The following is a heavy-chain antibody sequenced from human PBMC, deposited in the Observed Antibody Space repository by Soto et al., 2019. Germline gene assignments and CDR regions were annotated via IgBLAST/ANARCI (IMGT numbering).Heavy chain of an antibody. D-gene: IGHD1-1*01. CDR1: GGSISTSNW. J-gene: IGHJ4*02. CDR3: ERGWDWSFDD. CDR2: VFHTGSS. Sequence: QVHLQESGPGLVKPSGTLSLTCTISGGSISTSNWWTWVRQPPGKGLEWIGEVFHTGSSNCNPSLRSRVTMSVDTSKNQFSLHLTSVTAADTAFYFCERGWDWSFDDWGQGTLVTVSS. V-gene: IGHV4-4*02.